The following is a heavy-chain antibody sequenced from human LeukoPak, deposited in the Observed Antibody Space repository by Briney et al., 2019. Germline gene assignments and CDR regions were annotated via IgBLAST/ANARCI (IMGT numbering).Heavy chain of an antibody. J-gene: IGHJ4*02. V-gene: IGHV4-4*07. Sequence: SGTLSLTRTVSGGSIRSYYWSWIRQPAAKGVEWIGRIYTRGSTNYNLSLKSRVTMSVDTSKNQFSLKMSSVSAADTAVYYCARAYCCGGSCYSGFGYWGQGTLVTVSS. D-gene: IGHD2-15*01. CDR1: GGSIRSYY. CDR2: IYTRGST. CDR3: ARAYCCGGSCYSGFGY.